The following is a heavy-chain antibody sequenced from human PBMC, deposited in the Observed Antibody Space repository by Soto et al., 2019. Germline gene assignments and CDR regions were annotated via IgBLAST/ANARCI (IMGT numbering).Heavy chain of an antibody. CDR2: TKRDASET. V-gene: IGHV3-7*01. D-gene: IGHD4-17*01. Sequence: GGSLRLSCAGAGFNFSSYWMHWVRQAPGKGLEWVANTKRDASETYYADSVKGRFTISRDNTKNSLYLQMNSLRVEDTAVYYFARPPVKGIHVWGQGTTVTVSS. CDR1: GFNFSSYW. J-gene: IGHJ6*02. CDR3: ARPPVKGIHV.